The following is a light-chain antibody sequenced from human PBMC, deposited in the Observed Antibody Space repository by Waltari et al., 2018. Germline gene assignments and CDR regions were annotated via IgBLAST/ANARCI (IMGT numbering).Light chain of an antibody. V-gene: IGLV1-51*01. CDR2: DNN. CDR1: SSNIGNYD. CDR3: ATWDNSLSEVV. Sequence: QSVLTQPPSVSAAPGQKVTISCSGSSSNIGNYDVSWYHQLPGTAPKLLIYDNNKRPSGIPDRFSASKSGTSATLGITGLQIGDEADYYCATWDNSLSEVVFGGGTKLTVL. J-gene: IGLJ2*01.